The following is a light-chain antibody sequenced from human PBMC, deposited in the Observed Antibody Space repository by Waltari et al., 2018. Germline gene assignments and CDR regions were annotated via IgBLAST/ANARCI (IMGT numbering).Light chain of an antibody. CDR3: QQYNIWPYT. V-gene: IGKV1-5*03. CDR2: KSF. CDR1: QSIINW. Sequence: DIQMTQPPSTLSASFGDRFPTPCRASQSIINWLAWYQQKPGKAPKVLIYKSFTLQSGVPSRFSGSGSETEFSLTISSLQPDDFATYYCQQYNIWPYTFGQGTTLEI. J-gene: IGKJ2*01.